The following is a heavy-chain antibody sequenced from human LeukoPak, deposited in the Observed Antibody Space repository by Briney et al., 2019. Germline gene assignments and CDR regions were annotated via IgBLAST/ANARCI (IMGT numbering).Heavy chain of an antibody. CDR2: ISGNGGST. CDR3: AISGGYWAWAH. D-gene: IGHD1-26*01. Sequence: PGGSLRLSCAASGFTFSSYAMSWVRQAPGKGLEWVSGISGNGGSTYYAASVKGRFTISRDNSKNTLYLQVNSLRAEDPAVYYCAISGGYWAWAHWGQGTLVTVSS. V-gene: IGHV3-23*01. CDR1: GFTFSSYA. J-gene: IGHJ4*02.